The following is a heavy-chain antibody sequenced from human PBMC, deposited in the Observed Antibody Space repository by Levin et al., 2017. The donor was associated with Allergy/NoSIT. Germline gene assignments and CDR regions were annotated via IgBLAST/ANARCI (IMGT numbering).Heavy chain of an antibody. CDR1: GGSISSYY. Sequence: SQTLSLTCTVSGGSISSYYWSWIRQPPGKGLEWIGYIYYSGSTNYNPSLKSRVTISVDTSKNQFSLKLSSVTAADTAVYYCARDRPYSSGWYGLDYWGQGTLVTVSS. V-gene: IGHV4-59*01. CDR2: IYYSGST. D-gene: IGHD6-19*01. CDR3: ARDRPYSSGWYGLDY. J-gene: IGHJ4*02.